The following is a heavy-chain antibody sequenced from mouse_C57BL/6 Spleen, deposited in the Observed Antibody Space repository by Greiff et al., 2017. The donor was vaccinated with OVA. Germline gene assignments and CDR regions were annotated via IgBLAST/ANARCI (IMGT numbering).Heavy chain of an antibody. CDR2: ISDGGSYT. V-gene: IGHV5-4*03. J-gene: IGHJ3*01. CDR3: ARSEGLDSAGYVGFAY. D-gene: IGHD3-2*02. Sequence: EVNVVESGGGLVKPGGSLKLSCAASGFTFSSYAMSWVRQTPEKRLEWVATISDGGSYTYYPDNVKGRFTISRDNAKNNLYLQMSHLKSEDTAMYYCARSEGLDSAGYVGFAYWGQGTLVTVSA. CDR1: GFTFSSYA.